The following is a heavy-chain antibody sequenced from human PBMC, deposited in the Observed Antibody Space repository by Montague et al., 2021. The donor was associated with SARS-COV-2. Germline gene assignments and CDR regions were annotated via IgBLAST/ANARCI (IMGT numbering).Heavy chain of an antibody. CDR2: INTSGST. V-gene: IGHV4-34*01. CDR3: ARGRIAVSMIVVVLTGASYYVDV. CDR1: GGSFSGHY. D-gene: IGHD3-22*01. J-gene: IGHJ6*03. Sequence: SETLSLTCAVYGGSFSGHYWSWIRQPPGKGLEWIGEINTSGSTNYNPSLKSRVTISVDTSKNQFSLKLHSVTAADTAVYYCARGRIAVSMIVVVLTGASYYVDVWGRGTPVTVSS.